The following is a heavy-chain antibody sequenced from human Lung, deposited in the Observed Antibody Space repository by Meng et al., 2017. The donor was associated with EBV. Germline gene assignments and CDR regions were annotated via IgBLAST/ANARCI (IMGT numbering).Heavy chain of an antibody. D-gene: IGHD6-19*01. J-gene: IGHJ4*02. CDR3: ARLRLVWMFDY. V-gene: IGHV4-59*12. CDR1: GGSISTYY. CDR2: IFYSGST. Sequence: QVPLQESGPGLVKPSETLSLTRTVSGGSISTYYWSWIRQPPGKGLEWIGYIFYSGSTNYNPSLKSLVTISVDTSKNQFSLKLSSVTAADTAVYYCARLRLVWMFDYWGQGALVTVSS.